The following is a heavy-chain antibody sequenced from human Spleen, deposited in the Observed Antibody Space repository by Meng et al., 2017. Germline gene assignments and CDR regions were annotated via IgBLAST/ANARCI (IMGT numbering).Heavy chain of an antibody. J-gene: IGHJ4*02. CDR2: ISSSGSTI. CDR3: ARYYYDSSLPLDY. Sequence: GESLKISCAASGFTFSDYYMSWIRQAPGKGLEWVSYISSSGSTIYYADSVKGRFTISRDNAKNSLYLQMNSLRAEDTAVYYCARYYYDSSLPLDYWGQGTLVTVSS. V-gene: IGHV3-11*01. D-gene: IGHD3-22*01. CDR1: GFTFSDYY.